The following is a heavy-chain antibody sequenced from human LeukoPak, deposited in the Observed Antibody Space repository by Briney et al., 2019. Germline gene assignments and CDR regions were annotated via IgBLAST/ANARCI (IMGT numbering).Heavy chain of an antibody. CDR1: GGTFSSYA. CDR2: IIPILGIA. Sequence: GASVKVSCKASGGTFSSYAISWVRQAPGQGLEWMGRIIPILGIANYAQKFQGRVTITADKSTSTAYMELSSLRSEDTAVYYCARGYDSSGYYYRRDYWGQGTLVTVSS. CDR3: ARGYDSSGYYYRRDY. V-gene: IGHV1-69*04. J-gene: IGHJ4*02. D-gene: IGHD3-22*01.